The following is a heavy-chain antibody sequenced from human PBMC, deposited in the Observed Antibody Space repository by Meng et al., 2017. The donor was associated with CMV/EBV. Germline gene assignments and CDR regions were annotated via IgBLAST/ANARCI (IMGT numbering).Heavy chain of an antibody. J-gene: IGHJ4*02. CDR1: CPSIISCCSY. V-gene: IGHV4-39*07. Sequence: SCPSIISCCSYWGWIRQPPGKGLEWIGSIYYSGSTSYNPSLKSRVTISVDTSKNQFSLKLSSVTAADTAVYYCARDGHDSSGYNFDYWGQGTLVTVSS. CDR3: ARDGHDSSGYNFDY. D-gene: IGHD3-22*01. CDR2: IYYSGST.